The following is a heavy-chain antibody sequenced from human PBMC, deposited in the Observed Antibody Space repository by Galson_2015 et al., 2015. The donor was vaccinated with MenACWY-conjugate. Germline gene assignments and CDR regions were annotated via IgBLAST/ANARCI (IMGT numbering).Heavy chain of an antibody. D-gene: IGHD1-26*01. Sequence: SLRLSCAASGFTFSNYWMHWVRQGPGKGLEWLSRIDNDGNRITYADSVKGRFTISRDNAKNTLYLQKNSVRADDTAVYYCSRGGEAKLIIVGGISDIWGQGTTVTVSS. CDR3: SRGGEAKLIIVGGISDI. V-gene: IGHV3-74*01. CDR2: IDNDGNRI. J-gene: IGHJ3*02. CDR1: GFTFSNYW.